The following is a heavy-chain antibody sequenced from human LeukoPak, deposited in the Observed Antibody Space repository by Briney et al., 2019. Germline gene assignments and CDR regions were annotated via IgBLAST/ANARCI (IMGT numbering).Heavy chain of an antibody. CDR1: AFTSSNYG. D-gene: IGHD4-17*01. Sequence: PGGSLRLSCAASAFTSSNYGMHWVRQAPGKGLEWVAAIWYDGSNKYYGDSVKGRFTISRDNSKNTLYLQMNSLRAEDTAAYYCARAGYGDPHFDFWGQGTLVTVSS. V-gene: IGHV3-33*01. CDR3: ARAGYGDPHFDF. J-gene: IGHJ4*02. CDR2: IWYDGSNK.